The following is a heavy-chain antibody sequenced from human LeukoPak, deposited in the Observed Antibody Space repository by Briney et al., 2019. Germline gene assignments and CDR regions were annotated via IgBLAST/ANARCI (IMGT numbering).Heavy chain of an antibody. CDR1: GGSISSSSYY. V-gene: IGHV4-39*01. J-gene: IGHJ4*02. D-gene: IGHD1-14*01. Sequence: PSETLSLTCTVSGGSISSSSYYWGWIRQPPGKGLEWIGSIYYSGSTYYNPSLKSRVTISVDTSKNQFSLKLSSVTAADTAVYYCARPSWAGGTNYYFDYWGQGTLVTVSS. CDR3: ARPSWAGGTNYYFDY. CDR2: IYYSGST.